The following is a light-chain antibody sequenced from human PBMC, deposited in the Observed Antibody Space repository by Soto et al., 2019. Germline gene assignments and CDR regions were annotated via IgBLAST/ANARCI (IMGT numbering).Light chain of an antibody. CDR2: DDR. CDR1: KIGIKT. CDR3: QVWDSSSDHRV. Sequence: SYELTQPPSVSVAPGQTAIITCGGNKIGIKTVHGYQQKPGQAPVLAVYDDRDRPSGIPERFSGSNSGNTATLTISRVEAGDEADYYCQVWDSSSDHRVFGGGTKLTVL. J-gene: IGLJ3*02. V-gene: IGLV3-21*02.